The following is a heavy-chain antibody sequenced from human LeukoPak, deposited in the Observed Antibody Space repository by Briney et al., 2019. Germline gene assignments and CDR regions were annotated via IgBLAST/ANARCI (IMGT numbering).Heavy chain of an antibody. V-gene: IGHV3-43*02. J-gene: IGHJ4*02. CDR3: AKDTLYSSSSLDH. D-gene: IGHD6-6*01. CDR1: GFTFDDYA. CDR2: IGGDGGHT. Sequence: GGSLRLSCAASGFTFDDYAMHWVRQAPGKGLEWVSLIGGDGGHTYYADSVKGRFTISRDNRRNSLFLQMNSLGPEDTALYYCAKDTLYSSSSLDHWGQGTVVTVSS.